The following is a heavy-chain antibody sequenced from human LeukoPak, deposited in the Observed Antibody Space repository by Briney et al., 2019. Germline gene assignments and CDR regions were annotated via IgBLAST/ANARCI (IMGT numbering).Heavy chain of an antibody. J-gene: IGHJ4*02. CDR3: ARVDGYSYGFDY. D-gene: IGHD5-18*01. Sequence: GRSLRLSCAASGFTVSSNYMSWVRQAPGKGLEWVSVIHSGGSTYYADSVKGRFTISRDNSKNTLYLQMNSLRAEDTAVYYCARVDGYSYGFDYWGQGTLVTVSS. V-gene: IGHV3-66*01. CDR1: GFTVSSNY. CDR2: IHSGGST.